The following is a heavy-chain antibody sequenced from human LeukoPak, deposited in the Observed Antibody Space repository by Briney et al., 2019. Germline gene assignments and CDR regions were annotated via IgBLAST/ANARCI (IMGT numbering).Heavy chain of an antibody. D-gene: IGHD4-11*01. J-gene: IGHJ4*02. Sequence: GGSLRLSCAASGFTFSSYSMNWVRQAPGKGLEWVSSISSSSSYIYYADSVKGRFTTSRDNSKNTLYLQMNSLRAEDTAVYYCARGSRSSNYALDYFDYWGQGTLVTVSS. CDR3: ARGSRSSNYALDYFDY. CDR1: GFTFSSYS. V-gene: IGHV3-21*01. CDR2: ISSSSSYI.